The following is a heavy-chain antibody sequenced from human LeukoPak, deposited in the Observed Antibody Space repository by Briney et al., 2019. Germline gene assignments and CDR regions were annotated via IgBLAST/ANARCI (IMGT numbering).Heavy chain of an antibody. CDR3: ARSGYSSSWYEDAFDI. Sequence: ASVKVSCKASGYTFTGYYMHWVRQAPGQGLEWMGWINPNSGGTNYAQKFQGRVTMTRDTSISTAYMELSRLRSDDTAVYYCARSGYSSSWYEDAFDIWGQGTMVTVSS. V-gene: IGHV1-2*02. CDR1: GYTFTGYY. D-gene: IGHD6-13*01. J-gene: IGHJ3*02. CDR2: INPNSGGT.